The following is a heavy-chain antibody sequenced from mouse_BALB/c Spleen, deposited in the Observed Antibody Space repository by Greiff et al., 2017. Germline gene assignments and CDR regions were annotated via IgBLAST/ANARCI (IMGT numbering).Heavy chain of an antibody. D-gene: IGHD2-3*01. Sequence: EVQGVESGGGLVKPGGSLKLSCAASGFAFSSYDMSWVRQTPEKRLEWVAYISSGGGSTYYPDTVKGRFTISRDNAKNTLYLQMSSLKSEDTAMYYCARHPFYDGYYVGAMDYWGQGTSVTVAS. CDR1: GFAFSSYD. J-gene: IGHJ4*01. CDR2: ISSGGGST. CDR3: ARHPFYDGYYVGAMDY. V-gene: IGHV5-12-1*01.